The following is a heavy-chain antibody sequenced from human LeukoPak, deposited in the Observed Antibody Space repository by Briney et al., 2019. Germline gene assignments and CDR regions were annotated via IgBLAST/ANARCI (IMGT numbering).Heavy chain of an antibody. D-gene: IGHD4-17*01. CDR2: IYHSGST. J-gene: IGHJ4*02. CDR3: ARGWYGDYAGDYFDY. Sequence: SETLSLTCGVSGGSISCGVYSWSWIRQPPGKGLEWIGYIYHSGSTYYNPSLKSRVTISVDRSKNQFSLKLSSVTAADTAVYYCARGWYGDYAGDYFDYWGQGTLVTVSS. V-gene: IGHV4-30-2*01. CDR1: GGSISCGVYS.